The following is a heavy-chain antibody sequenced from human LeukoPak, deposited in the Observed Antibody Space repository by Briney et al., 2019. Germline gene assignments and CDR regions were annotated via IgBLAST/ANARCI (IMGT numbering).Heavy chain of an antibody. CDR2: ISYDGANK. Sequence: PGGSLRLSCAASGFTFSSYGIHWVRQAPDKGLEWVSVISYDGANKHYADSVKGRFTISRDTSKNTVYLQMNSLRTEDTAVYYCAKGRQSDVWGQGTMVTVSS. CDR1: GFTFSSYG. CDR3: AKGRQSDV. J-gene: IGHJ3*01. V-gene: IGHV3-30*18. D-gene: IGHD6-25*01.